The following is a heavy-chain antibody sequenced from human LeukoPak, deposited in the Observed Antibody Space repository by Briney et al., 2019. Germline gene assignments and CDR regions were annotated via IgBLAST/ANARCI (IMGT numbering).Heavy chain of an antibody. CDR1: GFTFSSYA. V-gene: IGHV3-23*01. CDR2: ISSSGGST. CDR3: AKNLNPFDS. J-gene: IGHJ4*02. Sequence: GGSLRLSCAAYGFTFSSYAMSWVRQAPGKGLEWVSGISSSGGSTYYADSVKGRFTISRDNSKSTLFLQMNSLRAEDTAVYYCAKNLNPFDSWGQGILVTVSS.